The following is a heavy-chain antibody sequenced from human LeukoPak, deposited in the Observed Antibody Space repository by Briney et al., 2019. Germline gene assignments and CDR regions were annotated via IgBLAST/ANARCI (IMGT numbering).Heavy chain of an antibody. V-gene: IGHV4-59*01. CDR2: IYYNGNT. CDR3: ARGRSNYYGMDV. D-gene: IGHD1-26*01. J-gene: IGHJ6*02. CDR1: DGSINSYY. Sequence: SETLSLTCSVSDGSINSYYWNWIRRPPGKGLEWIGYIYYNGNTNYSPSLKSRITMSVDTSKNLFSLKVSSVTAADTAVYYCARGRSNYYGMDVWGQGTTVTVSS.